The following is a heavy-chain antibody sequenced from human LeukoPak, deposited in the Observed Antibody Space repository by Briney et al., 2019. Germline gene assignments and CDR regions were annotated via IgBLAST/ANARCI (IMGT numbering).Heavy chain of an antibody. Sequence: GESLQISCKTSGYSFANYWIGWVRQMPGKAPEWIGILHPGTSESRYTPSFQGQVAFSADTSISTVYLKWSSLKASDTAVFYCARLDSGGYYYVHSWGQGTLVTVSS. CDR3: ARLDSGGYYYVHS. CDR2: LHPGTSES. CDR1: GYSFANYW. V-gene: IGHV5-51*01. J-gene: IGHJ4*02. D-gene: IGHD3-22*01.